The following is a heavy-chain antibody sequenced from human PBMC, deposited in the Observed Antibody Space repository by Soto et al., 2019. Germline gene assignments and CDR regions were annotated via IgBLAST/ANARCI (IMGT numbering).Heavy chain of an antibody. CDR1: GGSISSGCYY. CDR2: VYYRGNI. V-gene: IGHV4-61*01. J-gene: IGHJ5*02. Sequence: TLSLTCTVSGGSISSGCYYWTWIRQPPGKGLEWLGYVYYRGNINYNPSLGSRVTMSVDTSKNQFSLKLTSVTAADTAVYYCAKRYGEYGSFHPWGQGTLVTVSS. CDR3: AKRYGEYGSFHP. D-gene: IGHD4-17*01.